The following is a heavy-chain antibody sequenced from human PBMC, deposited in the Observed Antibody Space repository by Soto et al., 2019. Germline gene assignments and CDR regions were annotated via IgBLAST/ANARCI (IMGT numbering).Heavy chain of an antibody. Sequence: PSETLSLTCTVSGGSITSYYWSWIRQPPGKGLEWIGYIYYSGNTNYNPSPKSRVTISVDTSKNQFSLRLSSVTAADTAIYYCAIGGAAAARGWFDPWGQGTLVTVSS. CDR2: IYYSGNT. J-gene: IGHJ5*02. D-gene: IGHD6-13*01. CDR3: AIGGAAAARGWFDP. CDR1: GGSITSYY. V-gene: IGHV4-59*01.